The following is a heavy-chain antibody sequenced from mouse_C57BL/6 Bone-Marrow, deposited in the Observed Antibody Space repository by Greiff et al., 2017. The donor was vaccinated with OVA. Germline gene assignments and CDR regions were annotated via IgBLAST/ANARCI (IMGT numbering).Heavy chain of an antibody. Sequence: VQLQQSGAELVKPGASVKLSCKASGYTFTSYWMQWVKQRPGQGLEWIGEIDPSDSYTNYNQKFKGKATLTVDTSSSTAYMQLSSLTSEDSAVYYCARGYSNYAAWFAYWGQGTLVTVSA. V-gene: IGHV1-50*01. CDR1: GYTFTSYW. CDR2: IDPSDSYT. CDR3: ARGYSNYAAWFAY. J-gene: IGHJ3*01. D-gene: IGHD2-5*01.